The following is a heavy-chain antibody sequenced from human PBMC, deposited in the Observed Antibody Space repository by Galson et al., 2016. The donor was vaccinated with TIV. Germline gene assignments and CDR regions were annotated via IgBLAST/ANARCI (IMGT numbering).Heavy chain of an antibody. D-gene: IGHD3-22*01. V-gene: IGHV3-74*01. Sequence: SLRLSCAASAFTFSNYWMHWVRQAPGKGLVWVSRINSDDSSTTYADSVKGRFTISRDNSKNTVFLQMNSLRAEDTAVYYCAKIDSSGYNYGGRFVYWGQGTLVTVSS. CDR1: AFTFSNYW. CDR3: AKIDSSGYNYGGRFVY. CDR2: INSDDSST. J-gene: IGHJ4*02.